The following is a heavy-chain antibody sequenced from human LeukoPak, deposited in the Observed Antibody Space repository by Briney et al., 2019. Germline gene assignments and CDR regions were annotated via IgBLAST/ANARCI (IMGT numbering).Heavy chain of an antibody. CDR2: INPNSGGT. CDR1: GYTFTGYY. CDR3: ARGVAVGATFDI. J-gene: IGHJ3*02. V-gene: IGHV1-2*02. D-gene: IGHD1-26*01. Sequence: ASVKVSCKASGYTFTGYYMHWVRQAPGQGLEWMGWINPNSGGTNYAQKFQGRVTMTRDTSISTAYMELSSLRSEDTAVYYCARGVAVGATFDIWGQGTMVTVSS.